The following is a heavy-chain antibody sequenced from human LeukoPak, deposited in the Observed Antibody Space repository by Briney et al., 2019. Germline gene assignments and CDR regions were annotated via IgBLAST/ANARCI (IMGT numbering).Heavy chain of an antibody. CDR2: IIPIFGTA. CDR3: ARGYTYYDFWSGISPGWFDP. V-gene: IGHV1-69*05. Sequence: SVKVSCKASGGTFSSYAISWVRQAPGQGLEWMGGIIPIFGTANYAQKFQGRVTITTDESTITAYMELSSLRSEDTAVYYCARGYTYYDFWSGISPGWFDPWGQGTLVTVSS. J-gene: IGHJ5*02. D-gene: IGHD3-3*01. CDR1: GGTFSSYA.